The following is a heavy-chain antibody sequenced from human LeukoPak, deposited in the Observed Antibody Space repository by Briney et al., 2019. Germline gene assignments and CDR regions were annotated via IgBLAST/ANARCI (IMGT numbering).Heavy chain of an antibody. Sequence: GGSLRLSCAVSGFTFNRNSMNWVRQASGKGLEWVSYISSSGSTTYYADSVKGRFTISRDNAKNSLYLQMNSLRAEDTAVYYCARRLRFDYWGQGTLVTVSS. V-gene: IGHV3-48*04. CDR1: GFTFNRNS. CDR2: ISSSGSTT. D-gene: IGHD4-17*01. J-gene: IGHJ4*02. CDR3: ARRLRFDY.